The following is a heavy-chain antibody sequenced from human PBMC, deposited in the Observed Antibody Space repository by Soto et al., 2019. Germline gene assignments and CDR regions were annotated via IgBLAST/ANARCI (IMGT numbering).Heavy chain of an antibody. CDR1: GFTFSSYG. CDR3: VRGAVSHSSYHDY. CDR2: IWYDGSNK. Sequence: GGSLRLSCAASGFTFSSYGMHWVRQAPGKGLEWVAVIWYDGSNKYYADSVKGRFTISRDNSKNTLYLQMNSLRAEDTAVYYCVRGAVSHSSYHDYWGQGTLVTVSS. J-gene: IGHJ4*02. D-gene: IGHD1-26*01. V-gene: IGHV3-33*01.